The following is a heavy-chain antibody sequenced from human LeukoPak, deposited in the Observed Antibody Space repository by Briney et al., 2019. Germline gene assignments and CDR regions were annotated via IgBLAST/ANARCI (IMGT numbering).Heavy chain of an antibody. V-gene: IGHV3-7*04. CDR1: GFSFSGYW. CDR3: ARVASTGNFDY. J-gene: IGHJ4*02. D-gene: IGHD5/OR15-5a*01. Sequence: GESLRLSCAASGFSFSGYWMSWVRQAPGKGLEWVANIKEDGSEKCNVDSVKGRFTISRDNAKNSLYLQMNSLRAEDTAVYYCARVASTGNFDYWGQGTLVTVSS. CDR2: IKEDGSEK.